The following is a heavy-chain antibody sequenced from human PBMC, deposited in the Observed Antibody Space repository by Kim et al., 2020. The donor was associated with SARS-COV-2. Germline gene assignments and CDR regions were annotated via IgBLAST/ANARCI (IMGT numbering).Heavy chain of an antibody. Sequence: SVKVSCKASGGTFSSYAISWVRQAPGQGLEWMGGIIPIFGTANYAQKFQGRVTITADESTSTAYMELSSLRSEDTAVYYCARVLFEGGRELPKGYDYWGQGTLVTVSS. CDR3: ARVLFEGGRELPKGYDY. D-gene: IGHD1-26*01. V-gene: IGHV1-69*13. J-gene: IGHJ4*02. CDR1: GGTFSSYA. CDR2: IIPIFGTA.